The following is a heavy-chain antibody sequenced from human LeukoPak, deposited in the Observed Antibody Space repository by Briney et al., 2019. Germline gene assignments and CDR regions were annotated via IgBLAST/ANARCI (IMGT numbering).Heavy chain of an antibody. CDR1: GGSFSGYY. D-gene: IGHD1-1*01. J-gene: IGHJ3*01. Sequence: SETLSLTCAVYGGSFSGYYWSWIRQPPGKGLEWIGEINHSGSTNYNPSLKSRVTISVDTSKNQFSLKLSSVTAADTAIYYCARESTSPARFDLWGQGTMVTVSS. V-gene: IGHV4-34*01. CDR3: ARESTSPARFDL. CDR2: INHSGST.